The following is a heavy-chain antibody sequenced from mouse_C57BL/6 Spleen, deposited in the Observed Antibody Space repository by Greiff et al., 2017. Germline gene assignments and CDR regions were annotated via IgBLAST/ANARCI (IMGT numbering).Heavy chain of an antibody. Sequence: EVQGVESGGGLVKPGGSLKLSCAASGFTFSSYAMSWVRQTPEKRLEWVATISDGGSYTYYPDNVKGRFTISRDNAKNNLYLQMSHLKSEDTAMYYGARGDDYDYSWYFDVWGTGTTVTVSS. V-gene: IGHV5-4*01. CDR3: ARGDDYDYSWYFDV. J-gene: IGHJ1*03. CDR1: GFTFSSYA. D-gene: IGHD2-4*01. CDR2: ISDGGSYT.